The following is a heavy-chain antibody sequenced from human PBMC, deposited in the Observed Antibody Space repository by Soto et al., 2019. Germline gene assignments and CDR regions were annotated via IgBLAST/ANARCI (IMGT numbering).Heavy chain of an antibody. CDR3: AREVGYERDY. CDR1: GGSISSSNW. V-gene: IGHV4-4*02. J-gene: IGHJ4*02. Sequence: QVQLQESGPGLVKPSGTLSLTCAVSGGSISSSNWWSWVRQPPGKGVEGMGEIYHSRSNNYNPSLRSRVTTTVDKSKHQFSLKLSSVTAADTAVYYCAREVGYERDYWGQGTLVTVSS. CDR2: IYHSRSN. D-gene: IGHD5-12*01.